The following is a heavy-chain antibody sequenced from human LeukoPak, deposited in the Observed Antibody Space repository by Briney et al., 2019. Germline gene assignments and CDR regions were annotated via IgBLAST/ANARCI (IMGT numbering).Heavy chain of an antibody. CDR1: GGSFSGYY. J-gene: IGHJ4*02. Sequence: KPSETLSLTCAVYGGSFSGYYWSWIRQPPGKGLERIGEINHSGSTNYNPSLKSRVTISVDTSKNQFSLKLSSVTAADTAVYYCARVRTSITMVRGAFDYWGQGTLVTVSS. D-gene: IGHD3-10*01. V-gene: IGHV4-34*01. CDR2: INHSGST. CDR3: ARVRTSITMVRGAFDY.